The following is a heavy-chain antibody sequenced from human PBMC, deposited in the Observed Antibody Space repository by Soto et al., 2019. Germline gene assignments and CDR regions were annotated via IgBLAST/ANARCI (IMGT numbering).Heavy chain of an antibody. CDR1: GYSITSGYY. CDR3: ARATITTRGAGWFDP. D-gene: IGHD4-4*01. Sequence: LSETLSLTCAVSGYSITSGYYWVWIRQSPGKGLEWIGSISHTGSRTYYNPSLESRVTISVDTSRNQFSLKLTSVTAADTAVYSCARATITTRGAGWFDPWGQGTLVTVSS. CDR2: ISHTGSRT. J-gene: IGHJ5*02. V-gene: IGHV4-38-2*01.